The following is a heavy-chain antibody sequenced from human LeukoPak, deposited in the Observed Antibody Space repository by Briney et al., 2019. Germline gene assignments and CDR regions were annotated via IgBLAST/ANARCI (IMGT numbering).Heavy chain of an antibody. CDR1: EFTFSSHA. J-gene: IGHJ4*02. Sequence: GGSLGLSCVASEFTFSSHAMNWVRQAPGKGLEWVAVISYDGSNKYYADSVKGRFTISRDNSKNTLYLQMNSLRAEDTAVYYCARELERYFDYWGQGTLVTVSS. CDR2: ISYDGSNK. D-gene: IGHD1-1*01. CDR3: ARELERYFDY. V-gene: IGHV3-30-3*01.